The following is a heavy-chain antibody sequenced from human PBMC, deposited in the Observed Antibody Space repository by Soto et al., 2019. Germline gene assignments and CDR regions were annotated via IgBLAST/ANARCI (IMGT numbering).Heavy chain of an antibody. D-gene: IGHD3-10*01. V-gene: IGHV3-33*01. J-gene: IGHJ6*02. CDR2: IWYDGSNK. CDR3: ARDGSGSYYNPNYYYYGMDV. Sequence: PGGSLRLSCAASGFTLSSYGMHWVRQAPGKGLEWVAVIWYDGSNKYYADSVKGRFTISRDNSKNTLYLQMNSLRAEDTAVYYCARDGSGSYYNPNYYYYGMDVWGQGTTVTVS. CDR1: GFTLSSYG.